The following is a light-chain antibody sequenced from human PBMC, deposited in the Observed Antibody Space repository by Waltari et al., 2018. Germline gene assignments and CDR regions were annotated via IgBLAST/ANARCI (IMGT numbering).Light chain of an antibody. Sequence: QSALTQPAAVAGSPGQAITISCTGTSSDVGAYNYVSWYQQHPGQAPKLMIYDVTSRPSWVSNRFSGSKASNTASLTITGLQAEDEADDYCSSYTSSSTPLVFGGGTKLTVL. CDR2: DVT. V-gene: IGLV2-14*03. CDR1: SSDVGAYNY. J-gene: IGLJ2*01. CDR3: SSYTSSSTPLV.